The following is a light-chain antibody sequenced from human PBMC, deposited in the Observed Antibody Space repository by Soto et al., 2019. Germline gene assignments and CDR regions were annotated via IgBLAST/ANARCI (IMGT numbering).Light chain of an antibody. J-gene: IGLJ2*01. CDR2: DVS. Sequence: QSVLTQPASVSGSPGQSITISCTGTSSDVGGYNYVSWYQQHPGKAPKLMIYDVSYRPSAVSNRFSGSKSGNTASLTISGLQAEDEADYYCSSYTSSSTLVVFGGGTQLTVL. CDR1: SSDVGGYNY. V-gene: IGLV2-14*01. CDR3: SSYTSSSTLVV.